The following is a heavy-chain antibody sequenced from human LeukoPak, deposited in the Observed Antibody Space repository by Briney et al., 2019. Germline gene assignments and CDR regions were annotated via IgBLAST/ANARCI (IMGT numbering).Heavy chain of an antibody. V-gene: IGHV1-18*01. D-gene: IGHD6-13*01. Sequence: ASVKISCKASGYTFTSYGISWVRQAPGQGLEWMGWISAYNGNTNYAQKLQGRVTMTTDTSTSTAYMELRSLRSDDTAVYYCARYYLAAGLGEDAFDIWGQGTMVTVSS. CDR1: GYTFTSYG. J-gene: IGHJ3*02. CDR3: ARYYLAAGLGEDAFDI. CDR2: ISAYNGNT.